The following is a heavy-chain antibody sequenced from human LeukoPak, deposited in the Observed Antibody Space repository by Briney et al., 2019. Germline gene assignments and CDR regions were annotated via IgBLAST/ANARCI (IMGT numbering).Heavy chain of an antibody. V-gene: IGHV4-61*02. Sequence: SETLSLTCTVSGDSISSGDYYWSWIRQPAGKGLEWIGRISSSGSTNYNPSLKSRAPISVDTSKNQFSLKLSTVTAADAAVYLYARGPYSYDSSGAFDIWGQGTMVTVSS. CDR3: ARGPYSYDSSGAFDI. D-gene: IGHD3-22*01. J-gene: IGHJ3*02. CDR2: ISSSGST. CDR1: GDSISSGDYY.